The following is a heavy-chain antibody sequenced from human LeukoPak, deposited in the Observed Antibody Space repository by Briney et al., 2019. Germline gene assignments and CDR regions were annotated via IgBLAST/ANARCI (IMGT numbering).Heavy chain of an antibody. CDR3: ARGPASGSDFAWFDP. CDR2: INHSGST. D-gene: IGHD3-10*01. V-gene: IGHV4-34*01. Sequence: SETLSLTCAVYGGSLSNYYWSWIRQPPGKGLEWIGEINHSGSTKLNPSLKSRVTILVDMSRSQFSLQLNSVTAADTAVYYCARGPASGSDFAWFDPWGQGTLVTVSS. J-gene: IGHJ5*02. CDR1: GGSLSNYY.